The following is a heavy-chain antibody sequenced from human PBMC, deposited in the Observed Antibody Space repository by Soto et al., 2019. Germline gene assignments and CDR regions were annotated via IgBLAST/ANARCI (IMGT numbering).Heavy chain of an antibody. Sequence: PGGSLRLSCAASGFTFSSYGMHWVRQAPGKGLEWVAVISYDGSNKYYADSVKGRFTISRDNSKNTLYLQMNSLRAEDTAVYYCAKDFEGGWNPYYFDYWGQGSLVTVSS. J-gene: IGHJ4*02. CDR1: GFTFSSYG. D-gene: IGHD1-1*01. V-gene: IGHV3-30*18. CDR2: ISYDGSNK. CDR3: AKDFEGGWNPYYFDY.